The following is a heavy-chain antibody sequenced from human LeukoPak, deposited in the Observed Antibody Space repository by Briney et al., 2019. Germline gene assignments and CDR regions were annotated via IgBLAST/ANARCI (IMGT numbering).Heavy chain of an antibody. CDR1: GLMFRSYA. CDR3: AREKDDYAHFDY. J-gene: IGHJ4*02. Sequence: QSGGSLRLSCVASGLMFRSYAMYWVRQAPGKGLEWVAVTSYDGSNDYADSVKGRFTISRDNSKNTLYLQVNSLRVEDTAVYYCAREKDDYAHFDYWGQGTLVTVSS. CDR2: TSYDGSN. V-gene: IGHV3-30*04. D-gene: IGHD4-17*01.